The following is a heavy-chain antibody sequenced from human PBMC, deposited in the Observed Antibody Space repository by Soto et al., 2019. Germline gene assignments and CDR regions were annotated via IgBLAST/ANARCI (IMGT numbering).Heavy chain of an antibody. CDR2: IFPGDSDT. D-gene: IGHD6-13*01. CDR3: ARLGGSSWPYYFDY. J-gene: IGHJ4*02. Sequence: GESLKISCKGSGYIFTSNWIAWVRQMPGKGPEWMGIIFPGDSDTTYSPSFQGQVTISADKSISTTYLQWSGLKASDTAMYYCARLGGSSWPYYFDYWGQGTLVTVSS. CDR1: GYIFTSNW. V-gene: IGHV5-51*01.